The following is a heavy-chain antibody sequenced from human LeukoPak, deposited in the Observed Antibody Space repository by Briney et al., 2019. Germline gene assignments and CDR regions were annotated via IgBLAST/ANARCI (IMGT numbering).Heavy chain of an antibody. CDR2: IYHSGST. CDR1: GGSISSGGYY. V-gene: IGHV4-30-2*01. D-gene: IGHD1-1*01. CDR3: ARGLLYEGGTNEDFFEY. Sequence: SQTLSLTCAVSGGSISSGGYYWSWIRQPPGKGLEWIGYIYHSGSTYYNPSLKSRVTISVDRSKNQFSLKLSSVTAADTAVYYCARGLLYEGGTNEDFFEYWGQGTLVTVSS. J-gene: IGHJ4*02.